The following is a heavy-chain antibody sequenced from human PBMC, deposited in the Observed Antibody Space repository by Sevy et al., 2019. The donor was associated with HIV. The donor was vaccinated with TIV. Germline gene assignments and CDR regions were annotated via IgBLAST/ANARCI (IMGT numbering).Heavy chain of an antibody. Sequence: ASVKVSCKTSGGTFDTYAISWVRQAPGQRLEWMGGIIPVLRSADYSQMFQDRLTITADESTSTVYMELSSLRSDDTATYYCVRHRQRVVLSAEAFDIWGQGTMVTVSS. CDR1: GGTFDTYA. J-gene: IGHJ3*02. V-gene: IGHV1-69*13. D-gene: IGHD2-15*01. CDR2: IIPVLRSA. CDR3: VRHRQRVVLSAEAFDI.